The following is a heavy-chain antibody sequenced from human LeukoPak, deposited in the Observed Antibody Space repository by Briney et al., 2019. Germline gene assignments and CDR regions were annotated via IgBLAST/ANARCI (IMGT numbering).Heavy chain of an antibody. CDR1: GFTFSSYA. D-gene: IGHD2-21*02. CDR3: AKDHHIVVVTAMALDY. J-gene: IGHJ4*02. CDR2: ISGSGGST. V-gene: IGHV3-23*01. Sequence: GGSLRLSCAASGFTFSSYAMSWVRQAPGKGLEWVSAISGSGGSTYYADSVKGRFTISRDNSKNTLYLQMNSLRAKDTAVYYCAKDHHIVVVTAMALDYWGQGTLVTVSS.